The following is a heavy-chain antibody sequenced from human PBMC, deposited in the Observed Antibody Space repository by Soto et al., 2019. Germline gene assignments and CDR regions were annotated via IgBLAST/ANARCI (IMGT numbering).Heavy chain of an antibody. CDR3: ARWGIAAGDY. CDR2: IWYDGSNK. J-gene: IGHJ4*02. Sequence: QVQLVESGGGVVQPGRSLRLSCAASGFTFSSYGMHWVRQAPGKGLEWVAVIWYDGSNKYYAASVKGRFTISRDNSKNTLYLPMNSLRAEDMAVYYCARWGIAAGDYWGQGTLVTVSS. V-gene: IGHV3-33*01. D-gene: IGHD6-13*01. CDR1: GFTFSSYG.